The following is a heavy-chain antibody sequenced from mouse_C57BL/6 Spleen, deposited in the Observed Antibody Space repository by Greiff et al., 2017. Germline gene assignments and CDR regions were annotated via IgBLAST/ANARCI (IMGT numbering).Heavy chain of an antibody. J-gene: IGHJ3*01. CDR2: ILPGSGST. Sequence: QVQLQQSGAEMMKPGDSVKLSCKATGYTFTGYWIEWVKQRPGHGLEWIGEILPGSGSTNYNVKFKGKATFTADTSSITAYMQLSSLTNEDSAIYYSARRTGSWFAYWGQGTLLTVSA. V-gene: IGHV1-9*01. D-gene: IGHD4-1*01. CDR3: ARRTGSWFAY. CDR1: GYTFTGYW.